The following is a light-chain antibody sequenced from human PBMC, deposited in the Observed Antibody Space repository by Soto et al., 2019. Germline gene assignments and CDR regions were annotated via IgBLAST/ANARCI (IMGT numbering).Light chain of an antibody. CDR1: QSVSSN. V-gene: IGKV3-15*01. CDR2: GAS. J-gene: IGKJ4*01. CDR3: RQYGTSLGFP. Sequence: EIVMTQSPATLSVSPGERATLSCRASQSVSSNLAWYQQKPGQAPRLLMYGASTRATGIPARFSGSGSGTEFTLTISRLEPEDFAVYYCRQYGTSLGFPVGGGTKVDIK.